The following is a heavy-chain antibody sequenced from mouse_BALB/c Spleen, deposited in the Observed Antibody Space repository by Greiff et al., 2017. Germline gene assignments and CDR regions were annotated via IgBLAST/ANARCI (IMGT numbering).Heavy chain of an antibody. D-gene: IGHD1-3*01. CDR2: IYPGNGDT. J-gene: IGHJ2*01. CDR3: ARKVFDY. Sequence: QSGAELVKPGASVKMSCKASGYTFTSYNMHWVKQTPGQGLEWIGAIYPGNGDTSYNQKFKGKATLTADKSSSTAYMQLSSLTSEDSAVYYCARKVFDYWGQGTTLTVSS. CDR1: GYTFTSYN. V-gene: IGHV1-12*01.